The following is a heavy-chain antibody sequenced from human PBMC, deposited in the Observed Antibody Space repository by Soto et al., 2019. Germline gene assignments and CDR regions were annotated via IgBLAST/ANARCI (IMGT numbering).Heavy chain of an antibody. CDR3: ARERSRDWFDP. Sequence: PSETLSLTCAVYGGSFSGYYWSWIRQPPGKGLEWIGEINHSGSTNYNPSLKSRVTISVDTSKNQFSLKLSSVTAADTAVYYCARERSRDWFDPWGPGTLVTVSS. D-gene: IGHD2-2*01. CDR1: GGSFSGYY. J-gene: IGHJ5*02. V-gene: IGHV4-34*01. CDR2: INHSGST.